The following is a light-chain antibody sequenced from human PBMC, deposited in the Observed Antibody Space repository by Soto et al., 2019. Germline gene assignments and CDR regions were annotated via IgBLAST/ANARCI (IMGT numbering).Light chain of an antibody. J-gene: IGLJ3*02. CDR2: GNT. Sequence: QSVLTQPPSMSGAPGQRVTISCTGSSSNIGAGYDVHWYQLLPGTAPKLLIYGNTNRPSGVPDRFSGSKSGTSASLAITGLRAEYEADYYCQSHDSSLNSWVFGGGTKLTVL. V-gene: IGLV1-40*01. CDR3: QSHDSSLNSWV. CDR1: SSNIGAGYD.